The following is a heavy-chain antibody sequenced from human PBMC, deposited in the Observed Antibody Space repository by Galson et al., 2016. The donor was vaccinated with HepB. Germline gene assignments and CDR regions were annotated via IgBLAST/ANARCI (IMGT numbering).Heavy chain of an antibody. CDR1: GFSLTTTGVG. CDR3: AHSPPLDYSFASSGFYRHSHFDY. Sequence: PALVKPTQTLTLTCTFSGFSLTTTGVGVGWIRQSPGKALEWLSLVYWNDDKRYSPSLKSRLTITKDTSRKQVVLTMTNMDSVDTATYYCAHSPPLDYSFASSGFYRHSHFDYWGQGTLVTVSS. J-gene: IGHJ4*02. V-gene: IGHV2-5*01. D-gene: IGHD3-22*01. CDR2: VYWNDDK.